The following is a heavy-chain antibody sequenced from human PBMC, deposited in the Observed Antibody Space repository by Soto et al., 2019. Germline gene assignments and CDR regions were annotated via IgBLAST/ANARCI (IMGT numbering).Heavy chain of an antibody. CDR1: GYTFTGYY. Sequence: GASVKVSCKASGYTFTGYYMHWVRQAPGQGLEWMGWINPNSGGTNYAQKFQGWVTMTRDTSISTAYMELSRLRSDDTAVYYCARGPKVVVPAAMDYYYYYMDVWGKGTTVTVS. V-gene: IGHV1-2*04. J-gene: IGHJ6*03. CDR3: ARGPKVVVPAAMDYYYYYMDV. D-gene: IGHD2-2*01. CDR2: INPNSGGT.